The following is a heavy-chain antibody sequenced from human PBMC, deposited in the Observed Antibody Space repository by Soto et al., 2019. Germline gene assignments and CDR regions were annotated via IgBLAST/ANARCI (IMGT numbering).Heavy chain of an antibody. J-gene: IGHJ4*02. CDR2: INHSGST. V-gene: IGHV4-34*01. CDR3: ARGGRSSWYGKRFDY. CDR1: GGSFSGYY. D-gene: IGHD6-13*01. Sequence: QVQLQQWGAGLLKPSETLSLTCAVYGGSFSGYYWSWIRQPPGKGLEWIGEINHSGSTNYNPSLKSRVTISVDTSKHQFSLTLSSVTAADTAVYYCARGGRSSWYGKRFDYWGQGTLVTVSS.